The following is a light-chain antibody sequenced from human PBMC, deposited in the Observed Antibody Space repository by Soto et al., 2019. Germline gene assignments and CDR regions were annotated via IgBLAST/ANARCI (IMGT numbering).Light chain of an antibody. Sequence: EIVLTQSPATLSLSPGDRASLSCRASKSVSTHLAWYQQKPGQAPRLLIYDSSNRAAGIPARFSGSGSGTDFTLTISSLEPEDFAVYYCQQRVFRVTFGGGTKVEIK. CDR2: DSS. CDR3: QQRVFRVT. J-gene: IGKJ4*01. CDR1: KSVSTH. V-gene: IGKV3-11*01.